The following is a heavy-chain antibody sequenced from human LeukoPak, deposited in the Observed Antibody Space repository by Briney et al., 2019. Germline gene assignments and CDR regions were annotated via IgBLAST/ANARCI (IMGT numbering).Heavy chain of an antibody. CDR3: ARMNYVSSGWGAPFDY. D-gene: IGHD1-7*01. Sequence: GGSLRLSCAAPGFTFSSYAMSWVRQAPGKGLEWLSYIRSSGTTTYYADSVKGRFTISRDNAKNSLYLQMNSLRAEDTAVYYCARMNYVSSGWGAPFDYWGQGTLVTVSS. V-gene: IGHV3-48*04. J-gene: IGHJ4*02. CDR1: GFTFSSYA. CDR2: IRSSGTTT.